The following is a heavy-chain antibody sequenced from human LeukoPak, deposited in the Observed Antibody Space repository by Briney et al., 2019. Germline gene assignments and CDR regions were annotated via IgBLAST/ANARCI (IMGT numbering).Heavy chain of an antibody. D-gene: IGHD2-15*01. CDR2: ISSSSSNI. Sequence: GGSLRLSCAASGFTFSSYSMNWVRQAPGKGLEWVSSISSSSSNIYYADSVKGRFTISRDNAKNSLYLQMNSLRAEDTAVYYCARVVVAAVDYYYMDVWGKGTTVTISS. V-gene: IGHV3-21*01. CDR3: ARVVVAAVDYYYMDV. CDR1: GFTFSSYS. J-gene: IGHJ6*03.